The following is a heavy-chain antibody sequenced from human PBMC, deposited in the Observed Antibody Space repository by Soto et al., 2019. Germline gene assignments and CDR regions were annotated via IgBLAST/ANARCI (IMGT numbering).Heavy chain of an antibody. CDR2: INSRSTAV. CDR3: VRGGGSLSY. D-gene: IGHD2-15*01. Sequence: DVQLVESGGGLVKPGGSLRLSCEASGFTFSISAMNWVRQAPGKGLEWVSSINSRSTAVRYADSVKGRFTISRDNANNSMSLQLNSLGPEDTAVYYCVRGGGSLSYWGQGTLVTVSS. J-gene: IGHJ4*02. V-gene: IGHV3-21*01. CDR1: GFTFSISA.